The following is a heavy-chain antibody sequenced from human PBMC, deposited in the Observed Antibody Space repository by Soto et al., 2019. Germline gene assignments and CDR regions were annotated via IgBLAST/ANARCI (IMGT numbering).Heavy chain of an antibody. CDR1: GGSISSNGYY. J-gene: IGHJ3*02. CDR2: IYYSGST. V-gene: IGHV4-31*03. CDR3: ARSRGDSSSWSSAFDI. Sequence: SKTLSRTCTVSGGSISSNGYYWSWIRQHPGKGLEWIGYIYYSGSTYYNPSLKSRVTISVDTSKNQFSLKLSSVTAADTAVYYCARSRGDSSSWSSAFDIWGQGTMVTVSS. D-gene: IGHD6-13*01.